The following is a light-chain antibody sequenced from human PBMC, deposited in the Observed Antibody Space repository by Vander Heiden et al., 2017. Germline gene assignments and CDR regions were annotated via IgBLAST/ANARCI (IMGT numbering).Light chain of an antibody. Sequence: DIQMTQSPSSLSASVGDRFTITCRASQSISSYLNWYQQKPGKAPKLLIYAASSMQSGVPSRFSGSGSGTDFTLTISSLQPEDFATYYCQQSDSTLYTFGQGTRLEIK. V-gene: IGKV1-39*01. J-gene: IGKJ5*01. CDR3: QQSDSTLYT. CDR2: AAS. CDR1: QSISSY.